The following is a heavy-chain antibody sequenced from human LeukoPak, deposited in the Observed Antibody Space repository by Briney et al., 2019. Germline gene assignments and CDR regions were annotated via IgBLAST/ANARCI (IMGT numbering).Heavy chain of an antibody. CDR2: IFYTGST. CDR1: GGSISSYY. Sequence: SETLSLTCTVSGGSISSYYWSWIRQPPGKGLEWIGYIFYTGSTKYNPSLKSRVTISVDTSKNQFSLKLSSVTAADTAVYYCARLSGATFSYWGQGTLVTVSS. D-gene: IGHD1-26*01. CDR3: ARLSGATFSY. J-gene: IGHJ4*02. V-gene: IGHV4-59*08.